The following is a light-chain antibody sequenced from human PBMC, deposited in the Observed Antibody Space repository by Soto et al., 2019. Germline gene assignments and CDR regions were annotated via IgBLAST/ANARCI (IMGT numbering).Light chain of an antibody. V-gene: IGKV1-5*01. CDR2: DDS. Sequence: DIQMTQSPSTLSASVGDRVTITCRASQSISSWLAWYQQKPGKAPKLLIYDDSSLESGVPSRFSGSGSGTEFTRTISSLQPDDFATYYCQQYNSYSPVTFGQGTRLEIK. J-gene: IGKJ5*01. CDR3: QQYNSYSPVT. CDR1: QSISSW.